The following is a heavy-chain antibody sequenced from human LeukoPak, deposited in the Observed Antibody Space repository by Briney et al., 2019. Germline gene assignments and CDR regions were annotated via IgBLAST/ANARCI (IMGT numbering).Heavy chain of an antibody. CDR1: GFTFSSYE. V-gene: IGHV3-48*03. Sequence: PGGSLRLSCAASGFTFSSYEMNWVRQAPGKGLDWVSYISTSGSTIYYADSVKGRFTISRDNAKNSLYLQMNSLRAEDTAVYYCARDRPWGAGTPDYWGQGTLVTVSS. J-gene: IGHJ4*02. D-gene: IGHD6-13*01. CDR2: ISTSGSTI. CDR3: ARDRPWGAGTPDY.